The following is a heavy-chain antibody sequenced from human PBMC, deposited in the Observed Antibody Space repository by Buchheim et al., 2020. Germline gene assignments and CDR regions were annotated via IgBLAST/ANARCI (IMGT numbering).Heavy chain of an antibody. Sequence: QVQLVESGGGVVQPGRSLRLSCAASGFTFSSYAMLWVRQAPGKGLEWVAVISYDGSNKYYADSVKGRFTISRDNSKNTLYLQMNSLRAEDTAVYYCARVNSYPDSGSYFDYWGQGTL. J-gene: IGHJ4*02. CDR3: ARVNSYPDSGSYFDY. CDR1: GFTFSSYA. V-gene: IGHV3-30-3*01. CDR2: ISYDGSNK. D-gene: IGHD1-26*01.